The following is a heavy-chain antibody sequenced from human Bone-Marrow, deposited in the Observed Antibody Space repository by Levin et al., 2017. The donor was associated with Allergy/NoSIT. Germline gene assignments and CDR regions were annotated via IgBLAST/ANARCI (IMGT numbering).Heavy chain of an antibody. CDR3: AKDRRAEQQLGDFDY. CDR1: GFTFSSYG. Sequence: GESLKISCAASGFTFSSYGMHWVRQAPGKGLEWVAVISYDGSNKYYADSVKGRFTISRDNSKNTLYLQMNSLRAEDTAVYYCAKDRRAEQQLGDFDYWGQGALVTVSS. V-gene: IGHV3-30*18. CDR2: ISYDGSNK. J-gene: IGHJ4*02. D-gene: IGHD6-13*01.